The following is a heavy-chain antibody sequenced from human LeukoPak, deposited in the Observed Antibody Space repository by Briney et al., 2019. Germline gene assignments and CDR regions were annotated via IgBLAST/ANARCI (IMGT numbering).Heavy chain of an antibody. CDR3: ARDTGYDLLTAYDY. D-gene: IGHD3-9*01. J-gene: IGHJ4*02. Sequence: PGGSLRLSCAGSGFTFDDYGMSWVRQAPGKGLEWVSGINWNGGSTGYADSVKGRFSISRDNAKNSLYLQMNSLRAEDTALYYCARDTGYDLLTAYDYWGQGTLVSVSS. CDR1: GFTFDDYG. V-gene: IGHV3-20*04. CDR2: INWNGGST.